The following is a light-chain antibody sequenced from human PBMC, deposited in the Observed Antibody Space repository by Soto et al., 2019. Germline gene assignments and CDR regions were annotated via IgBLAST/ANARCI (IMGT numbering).Light chain of an antibody. J-gene: IGKJ4*01. Sequence: DIQLTQSPSFLSASVGDRVTITCRASLDFIRYLAWYQQLPGKPPSLLISGVYTLQRWVPLSFTGSRSRTEFTLTISSLQPEDFATYYCQQLSFFGGGTKVEIK. CDR3: QQLSF. CDR1: LDFIRY. V-gene: IGKV1-9*01. CDR2: GVY.